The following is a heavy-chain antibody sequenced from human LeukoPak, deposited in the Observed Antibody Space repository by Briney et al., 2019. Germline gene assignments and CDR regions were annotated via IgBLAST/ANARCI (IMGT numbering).Heavy chain of an antibody. CDR3: AREYDFWSGYYPRPFDY. J-gene: IGHJ4*02. Sequence: ASVKVSCKASGCTFSSYAISWVRQAPGQGLEWMGWIIPILGIANYAQKFQGRVTITADKSTSTAYMELSSLRSEDTAVYYCAREYDFWSGYYPRPFDYWGQGTLVTVSS. D-gene: IGHD3-3*01. V-gene: IGHV1-69*10. CDR1: GCTFSSYA. CDR2: IIPILGIA.